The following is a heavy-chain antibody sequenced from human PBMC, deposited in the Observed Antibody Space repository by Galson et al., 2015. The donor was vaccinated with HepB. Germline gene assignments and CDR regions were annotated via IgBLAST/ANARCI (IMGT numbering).Heavy chain of an antibody. J-gene: IGHJ4*02. CDR2: ISGSGTGT. D-gene: IGHD4-17*01. CDR3: AKEIQSVTTLGEFAC. CDR1: GFTFSSYA. Sequence: SLRLSCAASGFTFSSYAMSWVRQAPGKGLEWVSSISGSGTGTHYADSGKGRFTISRDNSKKTLFLQMHSLRAEDTAVYYCAKEIQSVTTLGEFACWGQGPLVTVSS. V-gene: IGHV3-23*01.